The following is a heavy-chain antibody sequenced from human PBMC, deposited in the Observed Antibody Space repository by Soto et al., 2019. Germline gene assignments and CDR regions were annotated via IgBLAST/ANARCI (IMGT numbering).Heavy chain of an antibody. Sequence: PSETLSLTCTVSGGSISSYYWSWIRQPPGKGLEWIGYIYYSGSTNYNPSLKSRVTISVDTSKNQFSLKLSSVTAADTAVYYCARQNVLLWFGERGPNYFDYWGQGTLVTVSS. D-gene: IGHD3-10*01. V-gene: IGHV4-59*08. J-gene: IGHJ4*02. CDR2: IYYSGST. CDR1: GGSISSYY. CDR3: ARQNVLLWFGERGPNYFDY.